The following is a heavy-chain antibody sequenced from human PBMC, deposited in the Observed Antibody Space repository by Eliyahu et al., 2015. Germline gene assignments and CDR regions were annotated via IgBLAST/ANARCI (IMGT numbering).Heavy chain of an antibody. Sequence: EVQLVESGGGLXQPGGSLRLXCAASGFTVXSXYMGWVRQAPGKGLEWVAVIYKGGSTYYADSVKGRFTISRDNSKNTLYLQMNSLRAEDTAVYYCARPLRFDILTGEFAYWGQGTLVTVSS. CDR1: GFTVXSXY. CDR3: ARPLRFDILTGEFAY. V-gene: IGHV3-53*01. J-gene: IGHJ4*02. D-gene: IGHD3-9*01. CDR2: IYKGGST.